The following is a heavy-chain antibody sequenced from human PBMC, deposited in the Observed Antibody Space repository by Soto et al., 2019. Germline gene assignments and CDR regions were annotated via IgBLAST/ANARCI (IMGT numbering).Heavy chain of an antibody. CDR1: GGSISYYY. CDR2: IYYSGTT. Sequence: PSETLSLTCTVSGGSISYYYWSWIRQPPGKGLEWIGYIYYSGTTNDNPSFKGRGLISVDTSKNQFSLTLRSVTAADTAVYYCARGLTMKGKDYFDYWGQGTLVTVSS. CDR3: ARGLTMKGKDYFDY. V-gene: IGHV4-59*08. D-gene: IGHD3-22*01. J-gene: IGHJ4*02.